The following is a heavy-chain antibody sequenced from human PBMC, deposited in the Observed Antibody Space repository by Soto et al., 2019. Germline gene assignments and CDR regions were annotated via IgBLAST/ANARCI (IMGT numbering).Heavy chain of an antibody. Sequence: EVQLVESGGGLVQPGRSLRLSCAASGFTFDDYAMHWVWQAPGKGLEWVSGISWNSGSIGYADSVKGRFTISRDNAKNSLYLQMNSLRAEDTALYYCAKDSNYDFWSGYYDYWGQGTLVTVSS. CDR3: AKDSNYDFWSGYYDY. CDR2: ISWNSGSI. J-gene: IGHJ4*02. D-gene: IGHD3-3*01. V-gene: IGHV3-9*01. CDR1: GFTFDDYA.